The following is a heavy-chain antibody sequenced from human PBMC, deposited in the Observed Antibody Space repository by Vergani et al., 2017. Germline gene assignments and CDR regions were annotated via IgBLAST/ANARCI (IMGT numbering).Heavy chain of an antibody. CDR3: ARGRYCSSTNFPSLLGDYGMDV. Sequence: QVQLQQWGAGLLKPSETLSLTCAVYGGSFSGYYWTWIRQPPVKGLEWIGEINHSGSTNYNPSLKSRVTISVDMSKNQFSLRVSSVTAADTALYYCARGRYCSSTNFPSLLGDYGMDVWGQGTTVTVSS. CDR1: GGSFSGYY. CDR2: INHSGST. D-gene: IGHD2-2*01. V-gene: IGHV4-34*01. J-gene: IGHJ6*02.